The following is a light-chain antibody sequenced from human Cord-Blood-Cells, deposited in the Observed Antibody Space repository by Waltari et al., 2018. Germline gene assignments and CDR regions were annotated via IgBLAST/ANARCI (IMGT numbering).Light chain of an antibody. Sequence: EIVLTQPPATLSVSPGECATLSCRASQSVSSNLAWYQQKPGQAPRLLIYGASTRATGIPARFSGSGSGTEFTLTISSLQSEDFAVYYCQQYNNWPRTFGQGTKVEIK. V-gene: IGKV3-15*01. CDR1: QSVSSN. CDR3: QQYNNWPRT. CDR2: GAS. J-gene: IGKJ1*01.